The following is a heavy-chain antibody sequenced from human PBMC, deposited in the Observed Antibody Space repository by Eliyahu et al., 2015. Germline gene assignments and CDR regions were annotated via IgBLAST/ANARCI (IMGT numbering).Heavy chain of an antibody. D-gene: IGHD1-7*01. CDR2: VDWDNDK. J-gene: IGHJ4*02. Sequence: QVTLRESGPALVTSTQTLTLTCTFSGFXLXXXGMCVXWVRQPPGRALEWLAPVDWDNDKYYSTSLKTRLSISRDTSKNQVVLTMTNMDPVDTAIYYCVRGTTESLFEYYFDYWGQGTLVTVSS. CDR3: VRGTTESLFEYYFDY. V-gene: IGHV2-70*20. CDR1: GFXLXXXGMC.